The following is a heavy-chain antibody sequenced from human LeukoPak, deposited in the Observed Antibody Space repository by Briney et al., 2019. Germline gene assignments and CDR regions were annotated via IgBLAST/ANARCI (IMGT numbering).Heavy chain of an antibody. CDR1: GGSFSGYY. CDR2: INHSGST. D-gene: IGHD6-19*01. CDR3: ARPGYSSGWYRGYYFDY. Sequence: PSETLSLTCAVYGGSFSGYYWSRIRQPPGKVLEWIGEINHSGSTNYNPSLKSRVTISVDTSKNQFSLKLSSVTAADTAVYYCARPGYSSGWYRGYYFDYWGQGTLDTVSS. J-gene: IGHJ4*02. V-gene: IGHV4-34*01.